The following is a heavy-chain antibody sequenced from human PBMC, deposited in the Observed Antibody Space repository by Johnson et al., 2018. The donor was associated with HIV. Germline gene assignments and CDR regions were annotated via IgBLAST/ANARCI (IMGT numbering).Heavy chain of an antibody. CDR2: IWYDGSNK. D-gene: IGHD6-6*01. CDR3: ARVGDSSSSLGAFDI. CDR1: GFTFSSYG. Sequence: QVQLVESGGGVVQPGRSLRLSCAASGFTFSSYGMHWVSQAPGKGLEWVAVIWYDGSNKYYADSVKGRFTISRDNSKNTLYLQMNSLRAEDTAVYYCARVGDSSSSLGAFDIWGQGTMVTVSS. V-gene: IGHV3-30*19. J-gene: IGHJ3*02.